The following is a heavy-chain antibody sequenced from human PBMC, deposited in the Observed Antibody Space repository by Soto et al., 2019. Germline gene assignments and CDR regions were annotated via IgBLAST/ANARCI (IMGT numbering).Heavy chain of an antibody. J-gene: IGHJ3*02. Sequence: SLRLSCAASGFTFSSYGMHWVRQAPGKGLEWVAVIWYDGSNKYYADSVKGRYTISRDDSKNTVYLQVNSLGAEDTAVYYCTRDPLIAVAAYDAFDIWGQGTSVTVSS. CDR3: TRDPLIAVAAYDAFDI. D-gene: IGHD6-19*01. V-gene: IGHV3-33*01. CDR2: IWYDGSNK. CDR1: GFTFSSYG.